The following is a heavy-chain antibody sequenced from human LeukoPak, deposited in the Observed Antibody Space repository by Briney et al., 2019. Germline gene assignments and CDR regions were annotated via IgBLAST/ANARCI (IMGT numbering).Heavy chain of an antibody. V-gene: IGHV3-23*01. CDR3: AKEGFGD. Sequence: GGSLRLSCTASGFTFTSYAMSWVRQAPGKGLEWVSTISGSGGNTYYADSVEGRFTISRDNPKNTVYLQMNSLRADDTALYYCAKEGFGDWGQGTLVTVSS. D-gene: IGHD3-10*01. J-gene: IGHJ4*02. CDR1: GFTFTSYA. CDR2: ISGSGGNT.